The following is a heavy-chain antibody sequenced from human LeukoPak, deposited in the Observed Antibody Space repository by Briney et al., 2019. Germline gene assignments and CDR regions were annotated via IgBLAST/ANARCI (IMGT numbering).Heavy chain of an antibody. V-gene: IGHV3-48*04. CDR1: GFTFSSYS. J-gene: IGHJ4*02. D-gene: IGHD1-26*01. CDR2: ISSSSSTI. CDR3: AKDRVAGGAVFDY. Sequence: PGGSLRLSCAASGFTFSSYSMNWVRQAPGKGLEWVSYISSSSSTIYYADSVKGRFTISRDNAKNSLYLQMNSLRAEDTAVYYCAKDRVAGGAVFDYWGQGTLVTVSS.